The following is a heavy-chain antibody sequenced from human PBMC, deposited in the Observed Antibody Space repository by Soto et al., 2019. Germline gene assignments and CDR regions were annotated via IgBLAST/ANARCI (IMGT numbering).Heavy chain of an antibody. CDR2: ISYSGST. CDR3: ARIGGTGRGPWFDP. J-gene: IGHJ5*02. V-gene: IGHV4-28*01. Sequence: QVQLQESGPGLVKPSDTLSLTCAVSGYSITSSNWWGWIRQPPGKGLEWIGYISYSGSTYYNPSLKSRVTMSVDTSNNPFFLDLSSVTAVDTAVYYCARIGGTGRGPWFDPWGQGTLVIVSS. D-gene: IGHD1-1*01. CDR1: GYSITSSNW.